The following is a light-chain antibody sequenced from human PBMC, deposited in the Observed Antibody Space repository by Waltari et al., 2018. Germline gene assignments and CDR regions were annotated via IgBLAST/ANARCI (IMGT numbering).Light chain of an antibody. CDR2: GAS. Sequence: IVMTQSPATLSVSPGERATLSCRASQRVSSNLAWYQQKPGQAPRLLIYGASTRATGCPARFSGSGSGTEFTLTISSLQSEDFAVYYCQQYNNWPLWTFGQGTKVEIK. CDR3: QQYNNWPLWT. CDR1: QRVSSN. J-gene: IGKJ1*01. V-gene: IGKV3-15*01.